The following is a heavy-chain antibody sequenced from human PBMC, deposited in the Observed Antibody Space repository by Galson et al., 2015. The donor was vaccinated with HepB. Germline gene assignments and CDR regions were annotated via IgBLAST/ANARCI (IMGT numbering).Heavy chain of an antibody. J-gene: IGHJ5*02. Sequence: SLRLSCAASGFTFSNAWMSWARQAPGKGLEWVGRIKSKTDGGTTDYAAPVKGRFTISRDDSKNTLYLQMNSLKTEDTAVYYCTSSSWYYNWFDPWGQGTLVTVSS. CDR3: TSSSWYYNWFDP. V-gene: IGHV3-15*01. CDR1: GFTFSNAW. CDR2: IKSKTDGGTT. D-gene: IGHD6-13*01.